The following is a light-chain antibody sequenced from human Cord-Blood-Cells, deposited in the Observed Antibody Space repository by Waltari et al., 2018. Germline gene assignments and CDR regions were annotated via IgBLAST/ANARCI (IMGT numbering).Light chain of an antibody. CDR2: GAS. V-gene: IGKV3-15*01. CDR1: QSFSSN. Sequence: EIVMTQSPATLSVSPGERAPLPYRASQSFSSNLAWYQQKPGQAPRLLIYGASTRATGIPARFSGSGSGTEFTLTISSLQSEDFAVYYCQQYNNWPYTFGQGTKLEIK. CDR3: QQYNNWPYT. J-gene: IGKJ2*01.